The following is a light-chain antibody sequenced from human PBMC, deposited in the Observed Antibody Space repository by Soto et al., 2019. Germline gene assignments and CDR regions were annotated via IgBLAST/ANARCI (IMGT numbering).Light chain of an antibody. CDR3: QQYGSSPPYT. V-gene: IGKV3-20*01. J-gene: IGKJ2*01. CDR1: QSVSRRY. Sequence: EIVLTQSQGPLSLSPGETATLSCRASQSVSRRYLAWYQQKPGQAPRLLIYGALNRATGLPDRFSASGSETNFTLTISRLEHADVVMYYCQQYGSSPPYTFGQGTKLEIK. CDR2: GAL.